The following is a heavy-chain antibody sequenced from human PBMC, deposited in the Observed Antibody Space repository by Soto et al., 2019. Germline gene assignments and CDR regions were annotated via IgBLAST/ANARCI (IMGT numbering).Heavy chain of an antibody. Sequence: PGGSLRLSCAASGFTFDDYAMHWVRQAPGKGLEWVSVISWNSGSIGYADSVKGRFTISRDNAKNSLYLQMNSLRPEDTALYYCTSSRGTFAIWGQGTMVTVSS. D-gene: IGHD3-10*01. CDR2: ISWNSGSI. J-gene: IGHJ3*02. CDR3: TSSRGTFAI. V-gene: IGHV3-9*01. CDR1: GFTFDDYA.